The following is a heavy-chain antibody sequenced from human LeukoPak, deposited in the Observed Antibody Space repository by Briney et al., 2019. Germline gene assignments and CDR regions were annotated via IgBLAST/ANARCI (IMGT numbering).Heavy chain of an antibody. J-gene: IGHJ4*02. CDR1: GFTFSSYW. V-gene: IGHV3-23*01. Sequence: GGSLRLSCPASGFTFSSYWMHWVRQAPGQGLEWVSSINGRSGTTYYADSVGGRFTISRDISRTTLYLQMNSLRAEDSAVYYCAKGRLGYPDLYYFDYWGRGTLVTVSS. CDR3: AKGRLGYPDLYYFDY. CDR2: INGRSGTT. D-gene: IGHD5-18*01.